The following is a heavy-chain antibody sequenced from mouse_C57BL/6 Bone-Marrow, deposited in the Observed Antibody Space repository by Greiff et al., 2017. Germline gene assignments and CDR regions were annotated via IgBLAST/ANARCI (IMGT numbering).Heavy chain of an antibody. CDR1: GFNIKDDY. CDR3: TTEAVVPYFDY. CDR2: IDPDNGDT. D-gene: IGHD1-1*01. V-gene: IGHV14-4*01. J-gene: IGHJ2*01. Sequence: VQLQQSGAELVRPGASVKLSCTASGFNIKDDYMHWVKQRPEQGLEWIGWIDPDNGDTEYASKFQGKATITAATSSNTAYLQLSSLASEDTAVYDCTTEAVVPYFDYWGQGTTLPVSS.